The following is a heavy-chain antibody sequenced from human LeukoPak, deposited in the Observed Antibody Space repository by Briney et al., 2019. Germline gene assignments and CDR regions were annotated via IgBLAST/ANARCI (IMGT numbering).Heavy chain of an antibody. CDR2: ISSSSSYI. Sequence: GGSLRLSCAASGFTFSSYAMSWVRQAPGKGLEWVSSISSSSSYIYYADSVKGRFTISRDSAKNSLYLQMNSLRAEDTAVYYCARGGRDVIAAAGTIGYWGQGTLVTVSS. D-gene: IGHD6-13*01. CDR1: GFTFSSYA. J-gene: IGHJ4*02. V-gene: IGHV3-21*01. CDR3: ARGGRDVIAAAGTIGY.